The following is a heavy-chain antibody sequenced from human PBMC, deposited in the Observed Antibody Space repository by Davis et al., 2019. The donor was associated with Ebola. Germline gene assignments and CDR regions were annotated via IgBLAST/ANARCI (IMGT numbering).Heavy chain of an antibody. CDR2: MNPNGGNT. Sequence: ASVKVSCTASGYTFTNYDINWVRQATGQGLEWMGWMNPNGGNTAYEQKFQGRVTMTRDTSINTAYMQLSSLRSEDTAVYYCARCSSTSCPYGMDVWGQGTTVTVSS. CDR1: GYTFTNYD. D-gene: IGHD2-2*01. J-gene: IGHJ6*02. V-gene: IGHV1-8*01. CDR3: ARCSSTSCPYGMDV.